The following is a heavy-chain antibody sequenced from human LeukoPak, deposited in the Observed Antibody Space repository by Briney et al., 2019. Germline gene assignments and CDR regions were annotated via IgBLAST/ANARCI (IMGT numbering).Heavy chain of an antibody. Sequence: PSETLSLTCAVYGGSFSGYYWSWIRQPPGKGLEWIGEINHSGSTKYNPSLKSRVTISADTSKNQFSLKLSSVTAADTAVYYCASTNIVVVPAATVWFDPWGQGTLVTVSS. D-gene: IGHD2-2*01. CDR2: INHSGST. V-gene: IGHV4-34*01. CDR1: GGSFSGYY. J-gene: IGHJ5*02. CDR3: ASTNIVVVPAATVWFDP.